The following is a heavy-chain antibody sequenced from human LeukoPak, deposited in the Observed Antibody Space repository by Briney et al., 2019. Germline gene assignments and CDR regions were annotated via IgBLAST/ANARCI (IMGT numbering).Heavy chain of an antibody. CDR3: ATSGLSRFGF. J-gene: IGHJ4*02. Sequence: GGSLRLSCTASGFTFSIYSMNWVRQAPGKGLEWVSSIGPSSSYMYCADSLKGRFTISRDNSKNTLYLQMNSLRAEDTAVYYCATSGLSRFGFWGQGTLVTVSS. V-gene: IGHV3-21*04. D-gene: IGHD2/OR15-2a*01. CDR2: IGPSSSYM. CDR1: GFTFSIYS.